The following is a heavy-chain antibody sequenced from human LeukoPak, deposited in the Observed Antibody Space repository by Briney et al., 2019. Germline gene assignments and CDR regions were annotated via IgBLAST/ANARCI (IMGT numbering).Heavy chain of an antibody. V-gene: IGHV4-59*08. CDR2: IYYSGST. Sequence: PSETLSLTCTVSGGSISSYYWSWIRQPPGKGLEWIGYIYYSGSTNYNPSLKSRVTISVDTSKNQFSLKLSSVTAAHTAVYYCARAGGYSYGIDYWGQGTLVTVSS. CDR1: GGSISSYY. J-gene: IGHJ4*02. CDR3: ARAGGYSYGIDY. D-gene: IGHD5-18*01.